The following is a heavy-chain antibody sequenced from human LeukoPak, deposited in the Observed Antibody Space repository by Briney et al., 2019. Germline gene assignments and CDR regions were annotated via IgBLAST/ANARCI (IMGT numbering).Heavy chain of an antibody. CDR2: IIPILDIR. D-gene: IGHD5-12*01. J-gene: IGHJ5*02. Sequence: SVKVSCKASGGTFSSYAISWVRQAPGQGLEWMGRIIPILDIRNYAQKFQGRVTIIADKATSTAYMELSSLRSEDTAVYYCARVGSGHDSFWFDPWGQGTLVTVSS. CDR3: ARVGSGHDSFWFDP. CDR1: GGTFSSYA. V-gene: IGHV1-69*04.